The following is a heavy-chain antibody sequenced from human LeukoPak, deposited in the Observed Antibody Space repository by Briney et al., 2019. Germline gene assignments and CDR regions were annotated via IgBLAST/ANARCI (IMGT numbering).Heavy chain of an antibody. J-gene: IGHJ2*01. CDR1: GFSPSNSGGG. D-gene: IGHD4-17*01. V-gene: IGHV2-5*01. Sequence: SGPTLVKPPPTLTPTFTFSGFSPSNSGGGVGWIPQPPGKALERAAPIYWNDDKRYSPSLKSRLTITKDTSKNQVVLTMTNMDPVDTATYYCAHSYGDPIPYWYFDLWGRGTLVTVSS. CDR2: IYWNDDK. CDR3: AHSYGDPIPYWYFDL.